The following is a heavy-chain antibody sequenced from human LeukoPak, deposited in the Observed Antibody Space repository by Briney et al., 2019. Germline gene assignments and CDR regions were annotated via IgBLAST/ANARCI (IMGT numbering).Heavy chain of an antibody. V-gene: IGHV4-39*01. D-gene: IGHD6-13*01. J-gene: IGHJ4*02. CDR1: GGSISSSSYY. Sequence: SETLSLTCTVSGGSISSSSYYWGWIRQPPGKGLEWIGSIYYSGSTYYNPSLKSRVTISVDTSKNQFSLKLSSVTAADTAVYYCAELDSSSPRYWGQGTLVTVSS. CDR3: AELDSSSPRY. CDR2: IYYSGST.